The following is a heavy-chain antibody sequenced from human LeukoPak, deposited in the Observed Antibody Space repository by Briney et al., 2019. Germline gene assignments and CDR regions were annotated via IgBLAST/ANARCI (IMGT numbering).Heavy chain of an antibody. J-gene: IGHJ3*02. Sequence: GGSLRLSCAASGFSVSSNYMSWVRQAPGKGLEWASIMYNGGDTYQRDSVKGRFTMSRDNSKNMLYLHMDSLRAEDTAMYFCAREGSDYGDYDAFDIWGRGTMVTVSS. V-gene: IGHV3-53*01. CDR3: AREGSDYGDYDAFDI. CDR1: GFSVSSNY. D-gene: IGHD4-17*01. CDR2: MYNGGDT.